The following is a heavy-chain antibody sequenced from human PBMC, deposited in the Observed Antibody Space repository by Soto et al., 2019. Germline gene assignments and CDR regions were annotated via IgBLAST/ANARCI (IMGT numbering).Heavy chain of an antibody. CDR2: IYPVDSNT. D-gene: IGHD3-9*01. CDR3: ARKEYNFDGNSFGY. CDR1: GYSFTNYW. V-gene: IGHV5-51*01. J-gene: IGHJ4*02. Sequence: GESLKISCKASGYSFTNYWIGWVRQMSGKGLEWMGVIYPVDSNTKFSPSFQGQVTMSVDNSISTAYLHWISLKASDTAIYYCARKEYNFDGNSFGYWGQGNLVTVSS.